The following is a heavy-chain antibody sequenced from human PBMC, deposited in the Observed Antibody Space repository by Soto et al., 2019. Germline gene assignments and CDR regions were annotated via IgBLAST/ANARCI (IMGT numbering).Heavy chain of an antibody. CDR3: ARVRQQRRVYLDP. CDR2: IYTSGVN. J-gene: IGHJ5*02. D-gene: IGHD6-13*01. CDR1: GGSISSGDYY. Sequence: SETLSLTCTVSGGSISSGDYYWSWIRQHPGKGLEWIGYIYTSGVNYDNPSLRSRVTMSVDTSKNQFSLKLSSVTAADTAVYYCARVRQQRRVYLDPWGQGTLVTVSS. V-gene: IGHV4-31*03.